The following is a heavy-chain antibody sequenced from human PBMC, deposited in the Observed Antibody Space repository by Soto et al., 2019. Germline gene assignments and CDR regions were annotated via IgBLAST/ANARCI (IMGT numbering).Heavy chain of an antibody. Sequence: EVQLVEAGGGLVQPGGSLRLSCAASGFTFSSYWMSWVRKAPGTGLEWVAHIKQDGRETYYVDSVKGRFTICRDNAKNSLYLQRNSLRADETAVYYCARDRIAPSGFFDYWGPGTLVTVSS. D-gene: IGHD6-19*01. CDR3: ARDRIAPSGFFDY. J-gene: IGHJ4*02. CDR2: IKQDGRET. V-gene: IGHV3-7*01. CDR1: GFTFSSYW.